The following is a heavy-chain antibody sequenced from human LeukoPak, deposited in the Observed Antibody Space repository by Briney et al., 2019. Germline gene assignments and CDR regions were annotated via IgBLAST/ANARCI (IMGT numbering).Heavy chain of an antibody. Sequence: GESLKISCKGSGYTFTSSWIGWARQMPGKGLEWMAIINPGDSDTRYSPSFQGQVTISADKSISTVYLQWGSLKASDTAMYYCARQPGAGWFDPWGQGTLVTVSS. J-gene: IGHJ5*02. CDR2: INPGDSDT. CDR3: ARQPGAGWFDP. D-gene: IGHD3-10*01. V-gene: IGHV5-51*01. CDR1: GYTFTSSW.